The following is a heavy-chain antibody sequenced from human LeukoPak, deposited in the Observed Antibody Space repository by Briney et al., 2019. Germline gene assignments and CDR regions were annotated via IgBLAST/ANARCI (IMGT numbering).Heavy chain of an antibody. Sequence: GESLKTSCKGSGYSFTSYWIGWVRQMPGKGLEWMGIIYPGDSDTRYSPSFQGQVTISADKSISTAYLQWSSLKASDTAMYYCARHAQAGYSYGYSGDYWGQGTLVTVSS. V-gene: IGHV5-51*01. CDR2: IYPGDSDT. CDR3: ARHAQAGYSYGYSGDY. J-gene: IGHJ4*02. CDR1: GYSFTSYW. D-gene: IGHD5-18*01.